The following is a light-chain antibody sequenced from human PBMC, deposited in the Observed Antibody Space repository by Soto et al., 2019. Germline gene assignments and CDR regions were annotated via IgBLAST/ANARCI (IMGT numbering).Light chain of an antibody. CDR3: QQSYSSPPT. V-gene: IGKV1-39*01. CDR1: QRINTY. Sequence: DIQMTQSPSSLSASVGDRVTITCRTSQRINTYLNWYQQKPGKAPKLLIFAASSLQSGVPSRFSGSRSGPDFTLTISSLQPEDFATYYCQQSYSSPPTFGQGTKVEIK. CDR2: AAS. J-gene: IGKJ1*01.